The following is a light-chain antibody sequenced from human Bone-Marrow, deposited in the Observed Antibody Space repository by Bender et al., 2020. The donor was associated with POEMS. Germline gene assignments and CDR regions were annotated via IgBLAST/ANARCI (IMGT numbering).Light chain of an antibody. CDR3: SSYTSSSSRV. J-gene: IGLJ2*01. CDR1: SSDIGGYDY. Sequence: GQSITISCTGTSSDIGGYDYVSWYQQYPGKPPKILIYAVNYRPSGVSYRFSGSKSGNTASLTISGLQPEDEADYYCSSYTSSSSRVFGGGTKLTVL. CDR2: AVN. V-gene: IGLV2-14*04.